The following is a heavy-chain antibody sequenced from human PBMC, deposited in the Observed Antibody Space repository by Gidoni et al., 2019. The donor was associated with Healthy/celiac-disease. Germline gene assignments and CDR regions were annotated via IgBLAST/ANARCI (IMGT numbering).Heavy chain of an antibody. D-gene: IGHD1-26*01. CDR3: ARSWELLPSFDY. CDR1: GFTFSSYA. CDR2: ISYDGSNK. V-gene: IGHV3-30-3*01. J-gene: IGHJ4*02. Sequence: QVQLVESGGGVVQPGRSLRLSCAASGFTFSSYAMHWVRQAPGKGLEWVAVISYDGSNKYYADSVKGRFTISRDNSKNTLYLQMNSLRAEDTAVYYCARSWELLPSFDYWGQGTLVTVSS.